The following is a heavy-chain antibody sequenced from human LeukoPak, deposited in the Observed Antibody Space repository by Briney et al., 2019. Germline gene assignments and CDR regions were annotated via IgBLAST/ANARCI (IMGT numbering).Heavy chain of an antibody. CDR3: ARDQKDYYDSSGYQYYFDY. Sequence: PGGSLRLSCAASGFAFSYYSMNWVRQAPGKGLEWVSYISSSSSTIYYADSVKGRFTISRDNAKNSLYLQMNSLRDEDTAVYYCARDQKDYYDSSGYQYYFDYWGQGTLVTVSS. CDR1: GFAFSYYS. D-gene: IGHD3-22*01. V-gene: IGHV3-48*02. CDR2: ISSSSSTI. J-gene: IGHJ4*02.